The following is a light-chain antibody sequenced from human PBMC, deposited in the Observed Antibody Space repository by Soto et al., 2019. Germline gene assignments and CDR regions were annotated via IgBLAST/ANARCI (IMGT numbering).Light chain of an antibody. Sequence: DIQMTQYHSSLSASVGDRVTITFQASQDISNHLNWYQQKPGKPPQLLIYDASNVNTGVPSRFRASGSGTDFTFIISSLRPEDIATYYCQPYANLPPISSAERTRLEIK. CDR2: DAS. CDR3: QPYANLPPIS. CDR1: QDISNH. J-gene: IGKJ5*01. V-gene: IGKV1-33*01.